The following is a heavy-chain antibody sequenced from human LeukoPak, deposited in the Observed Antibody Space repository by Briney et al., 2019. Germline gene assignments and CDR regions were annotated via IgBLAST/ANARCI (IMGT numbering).Heavy chain of an antibody. CDR1: GYAFTDYY. Sequence: ASVKVSCKASGYAFTDYYMHWVRQAPGQGLEWMGWINPNSGRTNYAQNFQGRVTMTRDPSISTAYMELSRLRSDDTAVYYCARARRSSWCGDAFDIWGQGTMVTVSS. D-gene: IGHD6-13*01. CDR3: ARARRSSWCGDAFDI. V-gene: IGHV1-2*02. J-gene: IGHJ3*02. CDR2: INPNSGRT.